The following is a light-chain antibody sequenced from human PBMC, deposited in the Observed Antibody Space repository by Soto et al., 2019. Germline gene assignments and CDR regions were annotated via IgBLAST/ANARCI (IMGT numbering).Light chain of an antibody. Sequence: QSVLTQPASVSGSPGQSITISCTGTSSDIGGYNYVSWYQQHPVKAPKLMIYDVTNRPSGVSDRFSGSKSGNTASLTISGLQSEDEADYYCSSYTSSSTPYVFGTGTEFAVL. CDR1: SSDIGGYNY. CDR3: SSYTSSSTPYV. CDR2: DVT. V-gene: IGLV2-14*01. J-gene: IGLJ1*01.